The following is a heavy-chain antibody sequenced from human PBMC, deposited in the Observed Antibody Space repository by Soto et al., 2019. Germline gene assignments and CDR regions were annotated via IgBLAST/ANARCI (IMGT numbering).Heavy chain of an antibody. CDR2: IFGGGRT. D-gene: IGHD1-26*01. CDR1: GFTVSSNY. J-gene: IGHJ4*02. CDR3: ARVQITNGGSSLGHFDY. Sequence: GGSLRLSCAASGFTVSSNYMTWVRQAPGKGLEWVSLIFGGGRTYSADSVKGRFTISGDNSKNTLYLQMNSLRADDTAVYYCARVQITNGGSSLGHFDYWGQGTLVTVSS. V-gene: IGHV3-53*01.